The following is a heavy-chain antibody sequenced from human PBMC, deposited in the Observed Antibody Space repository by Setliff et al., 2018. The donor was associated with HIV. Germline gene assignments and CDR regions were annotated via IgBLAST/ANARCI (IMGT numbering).Heavy chain of an antibody. CDR3: ATNFWSGYYSSWYFDL. D-gene: IGHD3-3*01. J-gene: IGHJ2*01. Sequence: ASVKVSCKVSGYTFIELSRHWVRQAPGKGLEWMGGFDLAEDEITYAQKFQGRVTMTEDTSIDTAYMELSSLTSEDTAVYYCATNFWSGYYSSWYFDLWGRGTLVTSPQ. CDR1: GYTFIELS. CDR2: FDLAEDEI. V-gene: IGHV1-24*01.